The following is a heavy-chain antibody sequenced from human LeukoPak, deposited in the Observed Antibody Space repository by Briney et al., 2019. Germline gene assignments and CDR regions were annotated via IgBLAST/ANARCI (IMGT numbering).Heavy chain of an antibody. CDR1: GFTFSSYG. Sequence: GGSLRLSCAASGFTFSSYGMHWVRQAPGKGLEWVAVISYDGSNKYYADSVKGRFTISRDNPKNTLYLQMNSLRAEDTAVYYCASGSYSAPLTGGYWGQGTLVTVSS. D-gene: IGHD1-26*01. V-gene: IGHV3-30*03. CDR2: ISYDGSNK. CDR3: ASGSYSAPLTGGY. J-gene: IGHJ4*02.